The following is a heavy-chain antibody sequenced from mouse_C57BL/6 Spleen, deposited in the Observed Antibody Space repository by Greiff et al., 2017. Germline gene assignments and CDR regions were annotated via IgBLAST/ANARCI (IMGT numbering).Heavy chain of an antibody. D-gene: IGHD2-5*01. Sequence: VQLQESGAELVKPGASVKLSCKASGYTFTEYTIHWVKQRSGQGLEWIGWFYPGSGSITYYEKFKEKATLTADKSSSIVYMELSKLTSEDSAVYFCARHEIDSNYDHFDYWGQGTTLTVSS. V-gene: IGHV1-62-2*01. CDR1: GYTFTEYT. CDR3: ARHEIDSNYDHFDY. CDR2: FYPGSGSI. J-gene: IGHJ2*01.